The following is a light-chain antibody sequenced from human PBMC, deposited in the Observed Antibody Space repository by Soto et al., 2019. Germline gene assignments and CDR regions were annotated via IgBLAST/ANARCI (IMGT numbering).Light chain of an antibody. Sequence: DVQMNQAPSSLSASVGDRVTITCRASQGISNYLACYQQKPGKVPKLLIYAASILQSGVPSRFSGSGSGTDFTLTISSLQPEDVATYYCQKYNSAPRTFGGGTKVEIK. J-gene: IGKJ4*01. CDR3: QKYNSAPRT. CDR1: QGISNY. V-gene: IGKV1-27*01. CDR2: AAS.